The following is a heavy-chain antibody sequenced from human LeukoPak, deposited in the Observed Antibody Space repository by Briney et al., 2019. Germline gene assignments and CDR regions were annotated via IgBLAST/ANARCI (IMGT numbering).Heavy chain of an antibody. D-gene: IGHD3-10*01. CDR1: GGSSTNYF. Sequence: PSETLSLTCVLYGGSSTNYFWSWIRQPPGKGLEWIGEINRSASTNYNPSLKSRVTISVDTSKNQFSLKLSSVTAADTAVYYCARPAVRGVRSYYMDVWGKGTTVTISS. CDR2: INRSAST. V-gene: IGHV4-34*01. J-gene: IGHJ6*03. CDR3: ARPAVRGVRSYYMDV.